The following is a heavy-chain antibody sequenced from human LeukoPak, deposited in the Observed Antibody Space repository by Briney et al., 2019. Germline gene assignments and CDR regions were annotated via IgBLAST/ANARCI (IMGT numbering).Heavy chain of an antibody. CDR2: IYYSGST. Sequence: SETLSLTCTVSGGSISSYYWSWIRQPPGKGLEWIGYIYYSGSTNYNPSLESRVTISVDTSKNQFSLKLSSVTAADTAVYYCARGDYYGSGTNWFDPWGQGTLVTVSS. CDR3: ARGDYYGSGTNWFDP. V-gene: IGHV4-59*01. D-gene: IGHD3-10*01. CDR1: GGSISSYY. J-gene: IGHJ5*02.